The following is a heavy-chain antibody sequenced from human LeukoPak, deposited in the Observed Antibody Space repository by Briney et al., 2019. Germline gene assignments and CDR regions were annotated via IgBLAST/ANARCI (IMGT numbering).Heavy chain of an antibody. J-gene: IGHJ5*02. D-gene: IGHD5-12*01. CDR3: ARGARATRLYNWFDP. CDR1: GGSISSSDSY. Sequence: PSETLSLTCTVSGGSISSSDSYWGWIRQPPGKGLEWIGNIYYSGTTYYNPSLKSRVTISVDTSKNHFSLKLSSVTAADTAMYYCARGARATRLYNWFDPWGQGTLVTVSS. V-gene: IGHV4-39*07. CDR2: IYYSGTT.